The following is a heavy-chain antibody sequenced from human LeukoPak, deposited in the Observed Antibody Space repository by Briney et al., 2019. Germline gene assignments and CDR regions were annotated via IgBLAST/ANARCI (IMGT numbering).Heavy chain of an antibody. Sequence: ASVKVSFKASGYTFTSYGISWVRQAPGQGLEWMGWISAYNGNTNYAQKLQGRVTMTTDTSTSTAYMELRSLRSDDTAVYYCARRQLVRYYYYGMDVWGQGTTVTVSS. D-gene: IGHD6-13*01. J-gene: IGHJ6*02. CDR3: ARRQLVRYYYYGMDV. CDR1: GYTFTSYG. V-gene: IGHV1-18*01. CDR2: ISAYNGNT.